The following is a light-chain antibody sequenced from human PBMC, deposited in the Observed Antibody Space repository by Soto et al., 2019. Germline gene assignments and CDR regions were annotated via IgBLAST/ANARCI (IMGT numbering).Light chain of an antibody. J-gene: IGKJ4*01. CDR3: QQRSTALT. V-gene: IGKV3-11*01. Sequence: EIVLTQSPATLSLSPGERATLSCRASQSVSSYLAWYQQKPGQAPRLLIYDASNRATGIPARFSGSGSGTDFTLTISRLEPEDFAVYYCQQRSTALTFGGGTKVEIK. CDR1: QSVSSY. CDR2: DAS.